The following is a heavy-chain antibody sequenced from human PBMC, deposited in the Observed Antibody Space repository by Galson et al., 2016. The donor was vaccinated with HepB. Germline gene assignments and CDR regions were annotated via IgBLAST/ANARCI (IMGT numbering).Heavy chain of an antibody. CDR2: ISRSGDST. CDR3: VQGSTAPAV. V-gene: IGHV3-23*01. CDR1: GFTFRDYG. D-gene: IGHD2-2*01. J-gene: IGHJ6*04. Sequence: LRLSCAASGFTFRDYGMTWVRQAPGKGLEVVSSISRSGDSTDYADSVKGRFTISRDNSKNTLSLQVNSLTADDTAIYYCVQGSTAPAVWGKGTTVTVSS.